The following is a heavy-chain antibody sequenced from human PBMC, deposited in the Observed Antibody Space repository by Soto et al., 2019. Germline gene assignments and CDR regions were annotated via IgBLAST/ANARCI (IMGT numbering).Heavy chain of an antibody. J-gene: IGHJ4*02. CDR2: INAGNGNT. CDR3: AKEGLPPYRSSWSVGYFDS. D-gene: IGHD6-13*01. CDR1: GYTFTSYA. V-gene: IGHV1-3*01. Sequence: GASVKVSCKASGYTFTSYARHWVRQAPGQRLEWMGWINAGNGNTKYSQKFQGRVTITRDTSASTAYMELSSLRSEDTAMYYCAKEGLPPYRSSWSVGYFDSWGQGVLVTVSS.